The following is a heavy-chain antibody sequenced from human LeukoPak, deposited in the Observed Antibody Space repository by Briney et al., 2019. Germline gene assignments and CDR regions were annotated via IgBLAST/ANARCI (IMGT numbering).Heavy chain of an antibody. J-gene: IGHJ3*02. V-gene: IGHV1-24*01. CDR2: FEPEDGET. CDR1: GYTLTELS. Sequence: ASVKVSCKVSGYTLTELSMHWVRQAPGKGMEWVGGFEPEDGETIYAQKFQGRVTMTENTSTDTAYLELSSLVSEDTAVYYCFMLQFGDWSAFDIWGQGTMVTVSS. D-gene: IGHD3-10*01. CDR3: FMLQFGDWSAFDI.